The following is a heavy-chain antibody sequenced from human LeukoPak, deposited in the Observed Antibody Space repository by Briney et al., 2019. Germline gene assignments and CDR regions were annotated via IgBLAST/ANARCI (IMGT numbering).Heavy chain of an antibody. CDR2: ISGYNGNT. V-gene: IGHV1-18*01. D-gene: IGHD6-6*01. J-gene: IGHJ4*02. CDR3: ARGGGSSRVGLDN. CDR1: GYTFTSYD. Sequence: ASVKVSCKASGYTFTSYDISRMRQASGQGLDLMVWISGYNGNTNYARKIQGRVTTTTDTSTSTAYMELRSLTSDDTAVYYCARGGGSSRVGLDNWGQGTLVTVSS.